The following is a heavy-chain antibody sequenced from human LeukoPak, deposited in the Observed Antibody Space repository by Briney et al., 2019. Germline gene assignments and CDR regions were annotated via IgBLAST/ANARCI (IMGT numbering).Heavy chain of an antibody. CDR2: IHPGNSET. D-gene: IGHD6-13*01. Sequence: GESLKISCKGSGYSFSSYGIAWVRQMPGKGLEWMGIIHPGNSETTYNPSFQGQVTMSADKSITTAYLQWSSLEAPDTAMYYCARRLSTITAAAANDYWGQGTLVTVSS. J-gene: IGHJ4*02. CDR1: GYSFSSYG. CDR3: ARRLSTITAAAANDY. V-gene: IGHV5-51*01.